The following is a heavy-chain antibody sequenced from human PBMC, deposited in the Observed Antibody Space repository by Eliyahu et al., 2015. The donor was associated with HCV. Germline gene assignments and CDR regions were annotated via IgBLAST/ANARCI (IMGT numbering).Heavy chain of an antibody. CDR1: GFNFXTYD. D-gene: IGHD3-10*01. CDR3: ARGRVGGSGSFTRYNWFDP. CDR2: IGSAGDT. Sequence: EVHLVESGGGFVQPGXSLRLSCXASGFNFXTYDXHWVRQSPGKGLQWVSXIGSAGDTYYVVXVKGRXTIFRENAKNSLYLQMNXLRVGDTAVYFCARGRVGGSGSFTRYNWFDPWGQGTLVTVSS. J-gene: IGHJ5*02. V-gene: IGHV3-13*01.